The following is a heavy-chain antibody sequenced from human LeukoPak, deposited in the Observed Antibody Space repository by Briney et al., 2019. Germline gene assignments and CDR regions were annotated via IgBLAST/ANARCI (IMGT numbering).Heavy chain of an antibody. CDR1: GFTFSSYG. Sequence: PGGSLRLSCAASGFTFSSYGMHWVRQAPGKGLEWVAVISYDGSNKYYADSVKGRFTISRDNSKNTLYLQMNSLRAEDTALYYCAKGSWEYCSGGSCYPDYWGQGTLVTVSP. D-gene: IGHD2-15*01. CDR3: AKGSWEYCSGGSCYPDY. J-gene: IGHJ4*02. CDR2: ISYDGSNK. V-gene: IGHV3-30*18.